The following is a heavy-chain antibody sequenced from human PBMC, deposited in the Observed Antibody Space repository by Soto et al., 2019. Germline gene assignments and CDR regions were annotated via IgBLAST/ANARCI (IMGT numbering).Heavy chain of an antibody. CDR3: AKPPSPFGVVITRVGNWFDP. Sequence: ASETLSLTCAVSGGSISSANWWTWVRQPPGKGLEWIGEIYHGGSTSYNPSLKSRVTLSLDKFKNHFSLNLTSVTAADTAVYYCAKPPSPFGVVITRVGNWFDPWGQGTLVTVPS. CDR2: IYHGGST. V-gene: IGHV4-4*02. J-gene: IGHJ5*02. D-gene: IGHD3-3*01. CDR1: GGSISSANW.